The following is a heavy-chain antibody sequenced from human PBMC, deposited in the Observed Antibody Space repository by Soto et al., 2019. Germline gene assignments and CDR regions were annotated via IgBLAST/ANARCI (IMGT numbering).Heavy chain of an antibody. J-gene: IGHJ4*02. CDR3: ARGSALLRYFDWPDSYYFDY. D-gene: IGHD3-9*01. V-gene: IGHV4-39*07. CDR2: IYHSGST. CDR1: GGSISSGGYY. Sequence: PSETLSLTCTVSGGSISSGGYYWSWVRQPPGKGLEWIGEIYHSGSTNYNPSLKSRVTISVDKSKNQFSLKLSSVTAADTAVYYCARGSALLRYFDWPDSYYFDYWGQGTLVTVSS.